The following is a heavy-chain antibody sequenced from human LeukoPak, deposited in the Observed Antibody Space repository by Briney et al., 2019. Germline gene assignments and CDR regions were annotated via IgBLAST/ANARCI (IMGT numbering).Heavy chain of an antibody. Sequence: SETLSLTCTVSGGSISSYYWSWIRQPPGKGLEWVGYIYYSGSTNYNPSLKSRVTISVDTSKNQFSLKLSSVTAADTAVYYCARVRSSSWRRYYYYYYMDVWGKGTTVTISS. CDR2: IYYSGST. J-gene: IGHJ6*03. CDR3: ARVRSSSWRRYYYYYYMDV. D-gene: IGHD6-13*01. CDR1: GGSISSYY. V-gene: IGHV4-59*01.